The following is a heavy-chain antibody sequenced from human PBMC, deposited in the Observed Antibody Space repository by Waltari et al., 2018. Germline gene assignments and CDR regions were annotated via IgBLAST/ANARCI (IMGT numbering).Heavy chain of an antibody. CDR2: LYYSGST. J-gene: IGHJ5*02. CDR3: ASHNNPSRLSGLVP. V-gene: IGHV4-39*01. CDR1: GDPVSSNNYY. D-gene: IGHD3-9*01. Sequence: QLQLQESGPGLVTPSETLSLTCTVSGDPVSSNNYYWGWIRHPPGKGLEWIASLYYSGSTYYNPSLKSRVTISVDTSKNQFSLKLTSVTAADTAVYYCASHNNPSRLSGLVPWGQGILVTVSS.